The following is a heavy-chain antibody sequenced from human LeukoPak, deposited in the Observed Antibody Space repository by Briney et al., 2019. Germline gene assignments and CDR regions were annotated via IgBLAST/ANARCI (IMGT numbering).Heavy chain of an antibody. CDR3: ARDRQCGY. CDR1: GGTFSSYA. J-gene: IGHJ4*02. V-gene: IGHV1-69*04. D-gene: IGHD2-21*01. Sequence: SVKVSCKASGGTFSSYAVSWVRQAPGQGLEWMGRIIPILGIANYAQKFQGRVTITADKSTSTAYMELRSLRSDDTAVYYCARDRQCGYWGQGTLVTVSS. CDR2: IIPILGIA.